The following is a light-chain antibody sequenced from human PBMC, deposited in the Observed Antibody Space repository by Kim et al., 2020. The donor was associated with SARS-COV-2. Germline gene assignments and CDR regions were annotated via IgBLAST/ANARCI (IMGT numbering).Light chain of an antibody. J-gene: IGKJ4*01. Sequence: WSPEETAPPSCRASQSISTYLAWYQHNPGQAPRLLIYDASNRATGIPARFSGSGSGTDFTLTISGLEPEDFAVYYCQQRTNWPPLTFGGGTKLEI. CDR2: DAS. V-gene: IGKV3-11*01. CDR1: QSISTY. CDR3: QQRTNWPPLT.